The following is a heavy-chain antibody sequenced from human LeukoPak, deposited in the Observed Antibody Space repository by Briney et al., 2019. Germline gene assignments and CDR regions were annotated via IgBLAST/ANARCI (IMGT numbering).Heavy chain of an antibody. D-gene: IGHD3-10*01. CDR3: ARGVYSYGSGSKSLLYYMDA. CDR2: IYFSVST. J-gene: IGHJ6*03. V-gene: IGHV4-39*07. CDR1: GGSVSSNSYY. Sequence: SETLSLTCTLSGGSVSSNSYYWGWIRQPPRKRLEWIVSIYFSVSTYYNPSLKSRVTISLDTSKNQFSLKLSSVTAADTAVYYCARGVYSYGSGSKSLLYYMDAWGKGTTVTVSS.